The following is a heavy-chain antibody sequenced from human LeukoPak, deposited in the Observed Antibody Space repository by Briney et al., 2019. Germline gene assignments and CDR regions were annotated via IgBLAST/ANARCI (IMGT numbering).Heavy chain of an antibody. J-gene: IGHJ4*02. CDR1: GYTFTGYY. CDR2: INPNNGGT. CDR3: ARATSGNYYFDY. V-gene: IGHV1-2*02. D-gene: IGHD1-7*01. Sequence: ASVKVSCKASGYTFTGYYMHWARQAPGQGREWMGWINPNNGGTNYAQKLQGRVTMTRATSIISADMEMSRLNSDDTAVYYCARATSGNYYFDYWGQGTLVTVSS.